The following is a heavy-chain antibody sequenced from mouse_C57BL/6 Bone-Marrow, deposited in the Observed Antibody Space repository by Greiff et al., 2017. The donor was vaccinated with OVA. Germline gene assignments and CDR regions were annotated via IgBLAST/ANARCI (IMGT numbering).Heavy chain of an antibody. D-gene: IGHD2-4*01. J-gene: IGHJ2*01. CDR3: ARSRWGLYYDYTSGY. Sequence: QVHVKQPGAELVKPGASVKMSCKASGYTFTSYWITWVKQRPGQGLEWIGDIYPGSGSTNYNEKFKSKATLTVDTSSSTAYMQLSSLTSEDSAVYYCARSRWGLYYDYTSGYWGQGTTLTVSS. V-gene: IGHV1-55*01. CDR2: IYPGSGST. CDR1: GYTFTSYW.